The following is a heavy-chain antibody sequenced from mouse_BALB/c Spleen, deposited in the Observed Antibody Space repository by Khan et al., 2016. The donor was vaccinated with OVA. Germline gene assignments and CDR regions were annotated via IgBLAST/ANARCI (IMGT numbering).Heavy chain of an antibody. CDR1: GFTFSSYT. CDR2: ITSGGSYT. V-gene: IGHV5-6-4*01. CDR3: TASY. J-gene: IGHJ3*01. Sequence: DVRLVESGGDLVKPGGSLKLSCAASGFTFSSYTMSWVRQTPEKRLEWVATITSGGSYTYYPDSVKGRFTISRDNAKNTLYLQMSSLKSEDTAMYYCTASYWGQGTLVTVSA.